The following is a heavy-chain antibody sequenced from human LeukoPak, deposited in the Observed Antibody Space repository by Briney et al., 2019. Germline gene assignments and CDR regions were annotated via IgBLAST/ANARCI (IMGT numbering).Heavy chain of an antibody. D-gene: IGHD4-17*01. CDR3: AKISTVTENFDR. V-gene: IGHV3-23*01. J-gene: IGHJ4*02. CDR2: IDSSGSYT. CDR1: GFAFGNYA. Sequence: PGGSLRLSCAASGFAFGNYAMGWVRQAPGKGLEWVSSIDSSGSYTPSADSVKGRFTISRDNSENTVYLQMNSLRAEDTAVYSCAKISTVTENFDRWGQGTLVTVSS.